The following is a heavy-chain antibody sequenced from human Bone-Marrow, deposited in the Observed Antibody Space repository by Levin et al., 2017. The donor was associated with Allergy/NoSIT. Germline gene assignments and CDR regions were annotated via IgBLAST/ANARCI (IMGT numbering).Heavy chain of an antibody. Sequence: SGPTLVKPTQTLTLTCTFSGFSLSTSGVGVGWIRQPPGKALEWLALIYWNDDKRYSPSLKSRLTITKDTSKNQVVLTMTNMDPVDTATYYCAHRGRGATRHSSSYDATEAIYWFDPWGQGTLVTVSS. CDR1: GFSLSTSGVG. D-gene: IGHD6-13*01. CDR3: AHRGRGATRHSSSYDATEAIYWFDP. CDR2: IYWNDDK. V-gene: IGHV2-5*01. J-gene: IGHJ5*02.